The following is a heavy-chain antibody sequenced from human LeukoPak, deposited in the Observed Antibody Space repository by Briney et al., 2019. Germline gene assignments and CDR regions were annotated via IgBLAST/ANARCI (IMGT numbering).Heavy chain of an antibody. CDR3: ARVSEGYGGNSAFDF. Sequence: SETLSLTCTVSGGSIRSSNYYWGWIRQPPGKGLEWIGIIYYSGSAYYSPSLKSRVTISLDTSKNQFSLKLSSVTAADTAVYYCARVSEGYGGNSAFDFWGQGTLVTVSS. J-gene: IGHJ4*02. D-gene: IGHD4-23*01. CDR1: GGSIRSSNYY. V-gene: IGHV4-39*07. CDR2: IYYSGSA.